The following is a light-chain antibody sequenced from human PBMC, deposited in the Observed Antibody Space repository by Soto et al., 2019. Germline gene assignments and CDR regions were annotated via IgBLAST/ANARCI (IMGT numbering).Light chain of an antibody. Sequence: DIQLTQSPSFLSASVGDRVTITCRASQGIRSYAAWYQQKPGKAPNLLIYTASALQGGVPSRFSGSGSGTEFTLTISSLQPEDCAMYYCQQLSSYPITFGQGTRLEIK. J-gene: IGKJ5*01. V-gene: IGKV1-9*01. CDR2: TAS. CDR3: QQLSSYPIT. CDR1: QGIRSY.